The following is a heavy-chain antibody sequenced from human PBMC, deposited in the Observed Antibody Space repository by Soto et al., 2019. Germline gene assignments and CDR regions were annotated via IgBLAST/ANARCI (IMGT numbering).Heavy chain of an antibody. Sequence: QLQLQESGPGLVKPSETLSLTCTVSGGSISSSSYYWGWIRQPPGKGLEWIGSIYYSGSTYYNPSLTSRVTISVDTSKNQFSLKLSSVTAADTAVYYCASPIYGDYGGGAFDIWGQGTMVTVSS. J-gene: IGHJ3*02. CDR2: IYYSGST. D-gene: IGHD4-17*01. CDR1: GGSISSSSYY. CDR3: ASPIYGDYGGGAFDI. V-gene: IGHV4-39*01.